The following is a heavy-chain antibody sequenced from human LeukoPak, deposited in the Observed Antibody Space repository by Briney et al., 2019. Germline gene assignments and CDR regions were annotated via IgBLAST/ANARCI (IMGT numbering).Heavy chain of an antibody. J-gene: IGHJ6*01. D-gene: IGHD3-10*01. CDR3: ASHYGSGHGYYYYGMDV. CDR2: IKQDGTEE. CDR1: GFTLSSYW. V-gene: IGHV3-7*03. Sequence: PGGSLRLSCAASGFTLSSYWMTWVRQAPGKGLEWVASIKQDGTEENYVDSVRGRFTISRDNDTNSLFLQMGGLRVEDTGVYYCASHYGSGHGYYYYGMDVWGKGTTVIVPP.